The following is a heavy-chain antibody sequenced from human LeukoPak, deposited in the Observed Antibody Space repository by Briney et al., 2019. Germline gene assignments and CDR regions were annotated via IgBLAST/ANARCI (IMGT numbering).Heavy chain of an antibody. V-gene: IGHV3-74*01. CDR2: VKYDGSTT. CDR3: ARTVPGYFFDS. J-gene: IGHJ4*02. Sequence: PGGSLRLSCAASGFTFSAYWMHWVRQAPGKGLVWVSRVKYDGSTTTYADSVKGRFTISRDNAKNILHLQMNSLRVEDTAVYYCARTVPGYFFDSWGQGTLVTVSS. CDR1: GFTFSAYW. D-gene: IGHD3-10*01.